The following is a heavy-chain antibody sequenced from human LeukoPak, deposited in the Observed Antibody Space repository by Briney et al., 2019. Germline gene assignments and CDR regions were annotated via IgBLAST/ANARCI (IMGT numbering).Heavy chain of an antibody. CDR1: GYTFTGYY. J-gene: IGHJ4*02. Sequence: EASVKVSCKASGYTFTGYYMHWVRQAPGQGLEWMGWINPNSGGTNYAQKFQGRVTMTRDTSISTAYMELSRLRSDDTAVYYCARGLGRTAMVTRGGVRFDYWGQGTLVTVSS. D-gene: IGHD5-18*01. CDR3: ARGLGRTAMVTRGGVRFDY. V-gene: IGHV1-2*02. CDR2: INPNSGGT.